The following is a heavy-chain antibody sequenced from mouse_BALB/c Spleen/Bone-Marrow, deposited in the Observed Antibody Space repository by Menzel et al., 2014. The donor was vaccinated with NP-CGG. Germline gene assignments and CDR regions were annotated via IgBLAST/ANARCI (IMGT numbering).Heavy chain of an antibody. CDR3: TRDGKGNYDYAMDY. D-gene: IGHD2-1*01. CDR1: GFTFSSYT. Sequence: EVKLVESGGGLVKPGGSLKLSCAASGFTFSSYTMSWVRQTPEKRLEWVATISSGGSYTYYPDSVKGRFTISRDNAKNTLYLQMSSLKSEDTAMYYCTRDGKGNYDYAMDYWGQGTPVTVSS. V-gene: IGHV5-6-4*01. CDR2: ISSGGSYT. J-gene: IGHJ4*01.